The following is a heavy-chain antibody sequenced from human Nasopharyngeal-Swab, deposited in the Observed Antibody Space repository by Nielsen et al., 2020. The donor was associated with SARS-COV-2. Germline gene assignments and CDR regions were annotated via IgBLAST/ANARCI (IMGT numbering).Heavy chain of an antibody. D-gene: IGHD5-12*01. J-gene: IGHJ4*02. CDR2: IYPGDSDT. V-gene: IGHV5-51*01. CDR3: ARLEEGGRVATELYFDY. Sequence: GESLKISCKGSGYSFTSYWIGWVRQMPGKGLQWMGIIYPGDSDTRYSPSFQGQVTISADKSISTAYLQWSSLKASDTAMYYCARLEEGGRVATELYFDYWGQGTLVTVSS. CDR1: GYSFTSYW.